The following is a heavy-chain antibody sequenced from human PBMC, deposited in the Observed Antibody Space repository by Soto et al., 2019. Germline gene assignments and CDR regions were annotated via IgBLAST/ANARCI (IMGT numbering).Heavy chain of an antibody. Sequence: ASVKVSCKASGGTFSSYAISWVRQAPGQGLEWMGGIIPIFGTANYAQKFQGRVTITADESTSTAYMELSSLRSEDTAVYYCARAESPRDIVVVTAAIRSAFDIWGQRTMVTVS. CDR1: GGTFSSYA. V-gene: IGHV1-69*13. CDR3: ARAESPRDIVVVTAAIRSAFDI. CDR2: IIPIFGTA. D-gene: IGHD2-2*02. J-gene: IGHJ3*02.